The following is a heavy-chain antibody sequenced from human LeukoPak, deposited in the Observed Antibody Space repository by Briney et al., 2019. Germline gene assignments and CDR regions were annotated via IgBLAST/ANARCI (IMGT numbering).Heavy chain of an antibody. V-gene: IGHV4-34*01. CDR1: GGSFSGYY. D-gene: IGHD3-3*01. CDR3: ARARPYDFWSGYYDY. J-gene: IGHJ4*02. Sequence: PSETLSLTCAVYGGSFSGYYWSWIRQPPGKGLEWIGEINHSGSTNYNPSLKSRVTISVYTSKNQFSLKLSSVTAADTAVYYCARARPYDFWSGYYDYWGQGTLVTVSS. CDR2: INHSGST.